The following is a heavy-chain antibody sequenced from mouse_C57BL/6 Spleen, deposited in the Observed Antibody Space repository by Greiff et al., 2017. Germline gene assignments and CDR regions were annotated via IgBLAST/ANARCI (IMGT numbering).Heavy chain of an antibody. CDR1: GFNIKDDY. CDR2: IDPENGDT. CDR3: TTSYDWALFAY. J-gene: IGHJ3*01. Sequence: VQLQQSGAELVRPGASVKLSCTASGFNIKDDYMHWVKQRPEQGLEWIGWIDPENGDTEYASKFQGKATITADTSSNTAYLQLSSLTSEDTAVYYCTTSYDWALFAYWGQGTLVTVSA. V-gene: IGHV14-4*01. D-gene: IGHD2-4*01.